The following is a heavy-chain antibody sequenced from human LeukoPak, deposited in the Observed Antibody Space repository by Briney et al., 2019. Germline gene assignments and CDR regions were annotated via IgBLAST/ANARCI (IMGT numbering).Heavy chain of an antibody. D-gene: IGHD5-18*01. CDR3: ARANPKYSYGQRWFDP. CDR1: GGSFSGYN. CDR2: INHSGST. V-gene: IGHV4-34*01. J-gene: IGHJ5*02. Sequence: SETLSLTCAVYGGSFSGYNWSWIRQPPGKGLEWIGEINHSGSTNYNPSLKSRVTTSVDTSKNQFSLKLSSVTGADTAVYYCARANPKYSYGQRWFDPWGQGTLVTVSS.